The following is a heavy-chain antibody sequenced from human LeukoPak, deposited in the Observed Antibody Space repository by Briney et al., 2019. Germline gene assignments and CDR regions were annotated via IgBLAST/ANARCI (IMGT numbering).Heavy chain of an antibody. Sequence: GASVKVSCKASGYTFTSYDINWVRQATGQGLEWMGWMNPNSGNTGYAQKFQGRVTMTRNTYISTAYMELSSLRSEDTAVYYCARGSSTYYDFWSSYYTGMEYFQHWGQGTLVTVSS. CDR3: ARGSSTYYDFWSSYYTGMEYFQH. D-gene: IGHD3-3*01. CDR2: MNPNSGNT. CDR1: GYTFTSYD. J-gene: IGHJ1*01. V-gene: IGHV1-8*01.